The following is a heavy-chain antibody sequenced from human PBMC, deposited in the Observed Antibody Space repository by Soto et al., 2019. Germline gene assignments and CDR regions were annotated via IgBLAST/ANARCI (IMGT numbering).Heavy chain of an antibody. V-gene: IGHV1-69*01. J-gene: IGHJ1*01. CDR1: GGTFSSYA. CDR2: IIPIFGTA. CDR3: ARAPQSGWLQLEAEYFQH. Sequence: QVQLVQSGAEEKKPGSSVKVSCKASGGTFSSYAISWVRQAPGQGLEWMGGIIPIFGTANYAQKFQGRVTITADESTSTAYMELSSLRSEDTAVYYCARAPQSGWLQLEAEYFQHWGQGTLVTVSS. D-gene: IGHD5-12*01.